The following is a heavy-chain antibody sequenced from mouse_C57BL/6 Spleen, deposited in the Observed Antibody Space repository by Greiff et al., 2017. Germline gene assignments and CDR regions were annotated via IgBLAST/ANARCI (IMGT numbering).Heavy chain of an antibody. Sequence: VQLQQPGAELVKPGASVKLSCKASGYTFTSYWMHWVKQRPGQGLEWIGMIHPNSGSTNYNEKFKSKATLTVDKSSSTAYMQRSSLTSEDSAVYYCARYTTVVADYFDYWGQGTTLTVSS. D-gene: IGHD1-1*01. CDR3: ARYTTVVADYFDY. V-gene: IGHV1-64*01. CDR1: GYTFTSYW. CDR2: IHPNSGST. J-gene: IGHJ2*01.